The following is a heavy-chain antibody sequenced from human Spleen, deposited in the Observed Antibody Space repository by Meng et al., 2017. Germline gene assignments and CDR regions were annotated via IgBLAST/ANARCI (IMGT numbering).Heavy chain of an antibody. Sequence: PLHQWGTRLFEPSGTPSLPCVVSGGSFSDSYWSWIRQPPGKGLEWIVEINHSGSTNYNPSLESRATISVDTSQNNLSLKLSSVTAADSAVYYCARGPTTMAHDFDYWGQGTLVTVSS. V-gene: IGHV4-34*01. J-gene: IGHJ4*02. CDR3: ARGPTTMAHDFDY. CDR2: INHSGST. D-gene: IGHD4-11*01. CDR1: GGSFSDSY.